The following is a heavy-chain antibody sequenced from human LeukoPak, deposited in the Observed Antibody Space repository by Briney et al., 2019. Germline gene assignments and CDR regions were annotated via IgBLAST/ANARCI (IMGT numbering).Heavy chain of an antibody. D-gene: IGHD6-13*01. Sequence: PGRSLRLSCAASGFSLSAYGVHWVRQAPGKGLEWVAVIWYDGTSKDYADSVKGRFTFSRDNSKNTLYLQMYSLTVEDTAVYYCARSQSSSLIDYWGQGTLVTVSS. CDR2: IWYDGTSK. V-gene: IGHV3-33*01. J-gene: IGHJ4*02. CDR1: GFSLSAYG. CDR3: ARSQSSSLIDY.